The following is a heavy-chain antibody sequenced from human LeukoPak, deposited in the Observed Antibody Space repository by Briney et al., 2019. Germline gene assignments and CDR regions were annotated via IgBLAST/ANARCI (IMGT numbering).Heavy chain of an antibody. D-gene: IGHD6-19*01. V-gene: IGHV4-34*01. CDR1: GGSFSGYY. CDR3: ARQYSSGWYKGYFQY. Sequence: PSETLSLTCGVNGGSFSGYYWSWIRQPPGKGLEWIGEINHSGSTSYNPSLKSRVTISVDTSKNQFSLKLSSVTAADTAVYYCARQYSSGWYKGYFQYWGQGTLVTVSS. CDR2: INHSGST. J-gene: IGHJ1*01.